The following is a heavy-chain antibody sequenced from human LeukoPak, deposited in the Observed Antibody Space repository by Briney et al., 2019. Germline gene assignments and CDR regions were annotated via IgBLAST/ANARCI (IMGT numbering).Heavy chain of an antibody. Sequence: VASVKVSCKASGGTFSSYAISWVRQAPGQGLEWMGGIIPIFGTANYAQKLQGRVTMTTDTSTSTAYMELRSLRSDDTAVYYCARDNSYGSGSFDPWGQGTLVTVSS. CDR3: ARDNSYGSGSFDP. D-gene: IGHD3-10*01. J-gene: IGHJ5*02. CDR1: GGTFSSYA. CDR2: IIPIFGTA. V-gene: IGHV1-69*05.